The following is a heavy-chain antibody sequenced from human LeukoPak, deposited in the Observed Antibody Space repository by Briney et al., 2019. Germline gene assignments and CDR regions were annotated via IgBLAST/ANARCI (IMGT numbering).Heavy chain of an antibody. Sequence: SETLSLNCTVTGGSISSSSYYWGWIRQPPGKGLEWIGSIYYSGSTYYNPSLKSRVTISVDTSKNQFSLKLSSVTAADTAVYYCARHGLLRYFDWSPYNWFDPWGQGTLVTLSS. J-gene: IGHJ5*02. CDR1: GGSISSSSYY. V-gene: IGHV4-39*01. CDR3: ARHGLLRYFDWSPYNWFDP. D-gene: IGHD3-9*01. CDR2: IYYSGST.